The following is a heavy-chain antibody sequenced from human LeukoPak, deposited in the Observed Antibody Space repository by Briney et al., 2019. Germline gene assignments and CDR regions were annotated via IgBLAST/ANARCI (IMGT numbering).Heavy chain of an antibody. CDR1: GDSISSSSFY. Sequence: SETLSLTCTVSGDSISSSSFYWGWIRQPPGKGLEWIATIYYSGSTYYNPSLKSRVTISVDTSKNQFSLKLSSVTAADTAVYYCARASSFHWFDPWGQGTLVTVSS. J-gene: IGHJ5*02. D-gene: IGHD6-6*01. CDR3: ARASSFHWFDP. CDR2: IYYSGST. V-gene: IGHV4-39*07.